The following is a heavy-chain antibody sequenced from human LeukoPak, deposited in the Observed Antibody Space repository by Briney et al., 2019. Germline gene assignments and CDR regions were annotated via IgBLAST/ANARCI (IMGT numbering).Heavy chain of an antibody. CDR1: GGSISSSIYY. V-gene: IGHV4-39*01. CDR2: VYYSGST. D-gene: IGHD6-25*01. J-gene: IGHJ4*02. Sequence: SETLSLTCPVSGGSISSSIYYWGWIRQPPGKGLEWIGSVYYSGSTYYNPSLKSRVTISVDTSKNQFSLKLTSVTAADTAVYYFARRSGYDNVDYWGQGTLVTVSS. CDR3: ARRSGYDNVDY.